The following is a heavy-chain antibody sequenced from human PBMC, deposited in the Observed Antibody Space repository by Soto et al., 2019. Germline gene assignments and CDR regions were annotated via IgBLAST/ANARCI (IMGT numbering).Heavy chain of an antibody. CDR2: INAGNGNT. J-gene: IGHJ4*02. V-gene: IGHV1-3*01. CDR3: TRSPARPSGGLIGPCDY. CDR1: GYSFTTYA. D-gene: IGHD3-16*02. Sequence: QVQLVQSGAEGKKPGASVKVSCKASGYSFTTYAMHWVRQAPGQRLEWMGWINAGNGNTKYSQKSQGRVTITRDTSASPAYMELSSLGYGETAGDHCTRSPARPSGGLIGPCDYWGPGPLVTVSS.